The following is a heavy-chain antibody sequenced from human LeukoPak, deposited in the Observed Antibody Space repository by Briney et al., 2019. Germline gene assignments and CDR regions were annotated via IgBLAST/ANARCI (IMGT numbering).Heavy chain of an antibody. D-gene: IGHD2-2*01. V-gene: IGHV3-7*03. Sequence: SGGSLRLSCAASGFTFSSYWMNWARQAPGKGLEWVASINHNGNVNYYVDSVKGRFTISRDNAKNSLYLQMSNLRAEDTAVYYCATDIVVVPAAMTMIAFDIWGQGTMVTVSS. CDR3: ATDIVVVPAAMTMIAFDI. J-gene: IGHJ3*02. CDR2: INHNGNVN. CDR1: GFTFSSYW.